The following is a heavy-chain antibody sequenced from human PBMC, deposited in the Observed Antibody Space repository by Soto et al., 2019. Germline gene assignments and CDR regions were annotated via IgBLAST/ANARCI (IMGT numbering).Heavy chain of an antibody. CDR3: ARISSGGTTSYYYYGMDV. CDR2: IIPIFGTA. V-gene: IGHV1-69*01. CDR1: GGTFSSYA. J-gene: IGHJ6*02. D-gene: IGHD1-7*01. Sequence: QVQLVQSGAEVKKPGSSVKVSCKASGGTFSSYAISWVRQAPGQGLEWMGGIIPIFGTANYAQKFQGRVTITADESTSTAYMELSSLRSEDTAVYYCARISSGGTTSYYYYGMDVWDQGTTVTVSS.